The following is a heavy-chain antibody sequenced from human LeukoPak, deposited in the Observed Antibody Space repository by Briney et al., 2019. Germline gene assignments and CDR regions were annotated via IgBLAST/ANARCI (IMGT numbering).Heavy chain of an antibody. D-gene: IGHD3-10*01. CDR3: ARGSGSYYTGFGY. CDR2: ISYDGSNK. J-gene: IGHJ4*02. Sequence: GGSLRLSGAASGFTFSNYGIHWVRQAPGKGLEWVAVISYDGSNKYYADSVKGRFTISKDNSKNTLYLQMNSLRGEDTAVYYCARGSGSYYTGFGYWGQGTLVTVSS. CDR1: GFTFSNYG. V-gene: IGHV3-30*03.